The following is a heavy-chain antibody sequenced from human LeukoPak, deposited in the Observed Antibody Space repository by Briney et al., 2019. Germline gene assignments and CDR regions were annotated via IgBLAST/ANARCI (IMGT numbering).Heavy chain of an antibody. CDR2: INPYNGNR. CDR1: GYRFNTFG. J-gene: IGHJ4*02. CDR3: ARFQASEFRGFDH. V-gene: IGHV1-18*01. D-gene: IGHD3-10*01. Sequence: AASVKVSCKTSGYRFNTFGISWVRQAPGQGLEWMGWINPYNGNRYYAKKFQDRFNMTTDTSTSTVYLELQTLTTDDTAIYYCARFQASEFRGFDHWGQGTLITVSS.